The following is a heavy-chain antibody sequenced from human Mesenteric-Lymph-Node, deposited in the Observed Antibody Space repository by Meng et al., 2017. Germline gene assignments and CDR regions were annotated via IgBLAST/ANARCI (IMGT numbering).Heavy chain of an antibody. Sequence: QVQLQQWGAGLLKPSETLSLTCAVYGGSFSGYYWSWIRQHPWKGMEWIGAINHSASNNYNPSLKSRVTISVDTSKNQFSLKLSSVTAADTAVYYCARGFLSFVRVFDYWGQGTLVTVSS. CDR3: ARGFLSFVRVFDY. D-gene: IGHD2/OR15-2a*01. CDR2: INHSASN. J-gene: IGHJ4*02. V-gene: IGHV4-34*01. CDR1: GGSFSGYY.